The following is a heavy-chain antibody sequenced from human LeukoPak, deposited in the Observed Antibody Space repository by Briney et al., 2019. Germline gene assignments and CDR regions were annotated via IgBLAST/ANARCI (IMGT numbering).Heavy chain of an antibody. J-gene: IGHJ3*02. CDR1: GVTFTSYA. D-gene: IGHD2/OR15-2a*01. V-gene: IGHV1-69*05. Sequence: GASVKVSCKASGVTFTSYAITWVRQAPGQGLEWMGGFIPIFGAATYAQKFQGRVTITTDESTSTVYMDLSRLRSEDSAMYFCAGFFYDETNAAFDIWGQGTVVIVSS. CDR3: AGFFYDETNAAFDI. CDR2: FIPIFGAA.